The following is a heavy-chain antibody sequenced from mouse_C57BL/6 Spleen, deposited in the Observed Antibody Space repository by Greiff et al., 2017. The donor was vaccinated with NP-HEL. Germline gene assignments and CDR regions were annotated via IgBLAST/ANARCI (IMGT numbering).Heavy chain of an antibody. CDR1: GFTFSDFY. D-gene: IGHD2-14*01. V-gene: IGHV7-1*01. Sequence: EVMLVESGGGLVQSGRSLRLSCATSGFTFSDFYMEWVRQAPGKGLEWIAASRNKANDYTTEYSASVKGRFIVSRDTSQSILYLQMNALRAEDTAIYYCARDARGYRDYFDYWGQGTTLTVSS. J-gene: IGHJ2*01. CDR2: SRNKANDYTT. CDR3: ARDARGYRDYFDY.